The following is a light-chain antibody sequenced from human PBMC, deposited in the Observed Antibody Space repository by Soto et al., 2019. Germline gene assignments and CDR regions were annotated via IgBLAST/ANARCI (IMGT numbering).Light chain of an antibody. J-gene: IGLJ1*01. CDR3: CSYAGSSTFFYV. Sequence: QSALTQPASVSGSPGQSITISCTGTSSDVGSYNLVSWYQQHPGKAPKLMIYEGGKRPSGVSNRFSGSKSGNTASLTISGLQAEDEADYYCCSYAGSSTFFYVFGTGTKLTVL. V-gene: IGLV2-23*03. CDR1: SSDVGSYNL. CDR2: EGG.